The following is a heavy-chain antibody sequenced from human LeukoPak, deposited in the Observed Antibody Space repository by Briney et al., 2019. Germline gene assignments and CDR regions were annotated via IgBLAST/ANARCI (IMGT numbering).Heavy chain of an antibody. V-gene: IGHV1-18*01. J-gene: IGHJ5*01. CDR2: IGSYGGDT. D-gene: IGHD3-22*01. Sequence: GASVKVSCKATSRISWVRQAPGQGLEWMGWIGSYGGDTYYAQTFQGRVTVTTDTSTSTVYMELRSLRSDDTAVYYCARDLWNFYDDSGYYRDFDSWGQGTLVTVSS. CDR1: TSR. CDR3: ARDLWNFYDDSGYYRDFDS.